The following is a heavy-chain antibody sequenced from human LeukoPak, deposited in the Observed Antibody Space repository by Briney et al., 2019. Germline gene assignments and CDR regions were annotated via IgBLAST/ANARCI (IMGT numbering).Heavy chain of an antibody. D-gene: IGHD3-22*01. CDR2: FDPEDDEK. CDR1: GYMFTELS. CDR3: AAELSSGYFDY. Sequence: ASVKVSCKVSGYMFTELSMHWVRQAPGKGLEWMGGFDPEDDEKMYAQKFQGRVTMTEDTSTDTAYMELSSLRSEDTAVYCCAAELSSGYFDYWGQGTLVTVSS. V-gene: IGHV1-24*01. J-gene: IGHJ4*02.